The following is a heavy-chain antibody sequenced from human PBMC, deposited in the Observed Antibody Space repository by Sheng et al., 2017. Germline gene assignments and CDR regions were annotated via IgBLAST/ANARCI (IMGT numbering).Heavy chain of an antibody. Sequence: EVQLVESGGGLVQPGGSLRLSCAASGFTFSSYEMNWVRQAPGKGPEWVSYISSSGSTIYYADSVKGRFTISRDNSENTLHLQMNSLRVEDTAVYYCAKGLGTSGYHDYWGQGTLVSVS. J-gene: IGHJ4*02. D-gene: IGHD5-12*01. CDR1: GFTFSSYE. CDR2: ISSSGSTI. V-gene: IGHV3-48*03. CDR3: AKGLGTSGYHDY.